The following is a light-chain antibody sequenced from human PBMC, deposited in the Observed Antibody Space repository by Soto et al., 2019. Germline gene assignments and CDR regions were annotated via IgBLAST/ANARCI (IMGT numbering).Light chain of an antibody. CDR1: QSISSS. CDR3: QQYYKWPQT. CDR2: DAS. V-gene: IGKV3-11*01. Sequence: EIVLIQSPVTLSLSPGEIATLSCRAGQSISSSLAWYQQNPGQAPRLLIFDASNRATGIPVRFSFSGSGTVFTLTISRLEPEDFAVYYCQQYYKWPQTFGQGTKVDIK. J-gene: IGKJ1*01.